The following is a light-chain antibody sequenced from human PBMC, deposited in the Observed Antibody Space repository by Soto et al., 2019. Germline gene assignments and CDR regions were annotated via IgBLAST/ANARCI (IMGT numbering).Light chain of an antibody. Sequence: EIVLTHSPGTLSLSPGERATLSCRASQSVSTSYLAWYQQKPGQAPRLLIYGASSRATGIPDRFSGSGSATDFTLTISRLEPEDFAVYYCQQYGSSPLTFGGGTKVDIK. CDR2: GAS. V-gene: IGKV3-20*01. J-gene: IGKJ4*01. CDR3: QQYGSSPLT. CDR1: QSVSTSY.